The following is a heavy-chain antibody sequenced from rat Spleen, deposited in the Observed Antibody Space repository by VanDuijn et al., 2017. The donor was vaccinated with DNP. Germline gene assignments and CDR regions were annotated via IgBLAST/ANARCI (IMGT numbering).Heavy chain of an antibody. J-gene: IGHJ3*01. V-gene: IGHV5-25*01. Sequence: EVQLVESGGGLVQPGRSLKLSCAASGFTFSDYDMIWVRQAPTKGLEWVASINTSGSRTYHRDSVKGRFTVSRDNAKSTLYLQMDSLRSEDTATYYCATHGGHRGFAYWGQGTLVTVSS. D-gene: IGHD1-5*01. CDR1: GFTFSDYD. CDR2: INTSGSRT. CDR3: ATHGGHRGFAY.